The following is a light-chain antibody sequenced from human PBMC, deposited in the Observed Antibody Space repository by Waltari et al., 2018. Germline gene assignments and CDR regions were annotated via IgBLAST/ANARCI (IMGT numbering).Light chain of an antibody. V-gene: IGLV1-44*01. CDR3: AAWDDSLNGVV. J-gene: IGLJ2*01. CDR1: TSSIGSNP. Sequence: QSVLTQPPSESGTPGQRVTISCSGSTSSIGSNPVNRYQQLPGTAPKLIVYGNNRRPSGVPDRFSGSRPGTSASLAISGLQSEDEADYYCAAWDDSLNGVVFGGGTKLTVL. CDR2: GNN.